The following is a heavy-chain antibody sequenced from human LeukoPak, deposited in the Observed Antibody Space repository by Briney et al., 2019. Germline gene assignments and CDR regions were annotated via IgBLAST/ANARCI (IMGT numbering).Heavy chain of an antibody. Sequence: GASVKVSCKASGYTFSSHGITWVRQAPGQGLEWMGWISAYNGNTNYAQRLQGRVTMTTDTSTSTAYMELRSLRSDDTAVYYCARVGCTNGVCSPNDYWGQGTLVTVSS. CDR1: GYTFSSHG. CDR3: ARVGCTNGVCSPNDY. CDR2: ISAYNGNT. J-gene: IGHJ4*02. V-gene: IGHV1-18*01. D-gene: IGHD2-8*01.